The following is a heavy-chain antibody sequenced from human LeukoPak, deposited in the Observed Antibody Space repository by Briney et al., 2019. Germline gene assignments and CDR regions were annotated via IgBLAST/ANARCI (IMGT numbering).Heavy chain of an antibody. V-gene: IGHV3-21*01. CDR2: ISISSNYI. D-gene: IGHD7-27*01. Sequence: GGSLRLSCAASGFTFSSYSLNWVRQAPGKGLEWVSSISISSNYIYYADSVKGRFTISRDNAKNSLYLQMNSLRAEDTAVYYCTALLGGPHPGYWGQGTLVTVSS. J-gene: IGHJ4*02. CDR1: GFTFSSYS. CDR3: TALLGGPHPGY.